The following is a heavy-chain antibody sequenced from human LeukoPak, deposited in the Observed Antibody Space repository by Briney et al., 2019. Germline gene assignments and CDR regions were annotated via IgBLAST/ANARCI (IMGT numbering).Heavy chain of an antibody. V-gene: IGHV3-21*01. D-gene: IGHD3-16*01. CDR3: ARDLIRYFDY. Sequence: GGSLRFSCAASGFTFSSYSMNWVRQTPGKGLEWVSFISSSSTYIYYADSMKGRFTISRENAKNSLYLQMNSLRDEDTAVYYCARDLIRYFDYWGQGTLVTVSS. J-gene: IGHJ4*02. CDR2: ISSSSTYI. CDR1: GFTFSSYS.